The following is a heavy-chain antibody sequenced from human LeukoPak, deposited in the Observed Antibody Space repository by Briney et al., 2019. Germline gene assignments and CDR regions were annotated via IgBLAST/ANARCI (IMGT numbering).Heavy chain of an antibody. V-gene: IGHV5-51*03. J-gene: IGHJ4*02. CDR3: ARGTHNWGRWEAFDY. CDR1: GYSFTSYW. D-gene: IGHD7-27*01. CDR2: IYPGDSDT. Sequence: KPGESLKISCKGSGYSFTSYWIGWVRQMPGKGLEWMGIIYPGDSDTRYSPSFQGQVTISADKSISTAYLQWSSLKASDTAMYYCARGTHNWGRWEAFDYWGQGTLVTVSS.